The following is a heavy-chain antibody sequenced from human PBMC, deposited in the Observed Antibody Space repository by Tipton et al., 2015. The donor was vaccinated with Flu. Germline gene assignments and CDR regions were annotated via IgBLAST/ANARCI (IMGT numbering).Heavy chain of an antibody. CDR3: ARDWGRAVVGP. V-gene: IGHV4-59*11. J-gene: IGHJ1*01. D-gene: IGHD6-19*01. CDR2: ISYSGST. Sequence: TLSLTCAVSGSSISSGHNWGWIRQPPGKGLEWIGYISYSGSTTYNPSLKSRVTISLDTSKNQFSLKLSSVTAADTAVYYCARDWGRAVVGPWGQGTLVTVSS. CDR1: GSSISSGHN.